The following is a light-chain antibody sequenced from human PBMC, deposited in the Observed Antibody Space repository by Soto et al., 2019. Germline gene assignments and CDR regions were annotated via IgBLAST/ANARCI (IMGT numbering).Light chain of an antibody. CDR1: QSISSW. CDR3: QQYNSFPT. CDR2: KAS. Sequence: DIQMTQSPSTLSASVGDRVTITCRASQSISSWLAWYQQKPGKAPKLLIYKASSLESGVPSRFSGSGSGTEFTLTISSLQPDDFATYYCQQYNSFPTCGQGTKVEI. J-gene: IGKJ1*01. V-gene: IGKV1-5*03.